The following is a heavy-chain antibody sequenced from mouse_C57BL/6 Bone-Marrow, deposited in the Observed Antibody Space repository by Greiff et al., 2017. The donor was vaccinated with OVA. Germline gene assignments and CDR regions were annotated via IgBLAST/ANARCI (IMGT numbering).Heavy chain of an antibody. Sequence: EVNVVESEGGLVQPGSSMKLSCTASGFTFSDYYMAWVRQVPEKGLEWVANINYDGSSTYYLDSLKSRFIISRDNAKNILYLQMSSLKSEDTATYYCARDGSSSYFDYWGQGTTLTVSS. V-gene: IGHV5-16*01. CDR2: INYDGSST. CDR1: GFTFSDYY. J-gene: IGHJ2*01. CDR3: ARDGSSSYFDY. D-gene: IGHD1-1*01.